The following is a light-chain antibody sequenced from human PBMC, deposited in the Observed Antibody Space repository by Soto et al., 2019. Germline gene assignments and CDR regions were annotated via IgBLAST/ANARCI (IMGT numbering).Light chain of an antibody. CDR2: NND. CDR3: EAWDDSLYGAV. CDR1: SSNIGANP. V-gene: IGLV1-44*01. J-gene: IGLJ2*01. Sequence: QLVLTQPPSASGTPGQRVTISCSGSSSNIGANPLNWYQQLPGTAPKLLIYNNDQRPSGVPDRFSASKSGTSASLAISGLQSEDEADYYCEAWDDSLYGAVLGGGTKLTVL.